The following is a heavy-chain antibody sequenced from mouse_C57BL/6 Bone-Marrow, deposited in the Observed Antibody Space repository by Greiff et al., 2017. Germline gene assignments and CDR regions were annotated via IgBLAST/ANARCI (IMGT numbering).Heavy chain of an antibody. Sequence: VKLLESGAELMKPGASVKLSCKATGYTFTGYWIEWVKQRPGHGLEWIGEILPGLGSTNYNQKFKGKATLTADKSSPTAYMQLSSLTTVDSAIYECARNLLWQRQDAMGYWGQGTSSTVSS. CDR2: ILPGLGST. CDR1: GYTFTGYW. V-gene: IGHV1-9*01. J-gene: IGHJ4*01. CDR3: ARNLLWQRQDAMGY. D-gene: IGHD2-2*01.